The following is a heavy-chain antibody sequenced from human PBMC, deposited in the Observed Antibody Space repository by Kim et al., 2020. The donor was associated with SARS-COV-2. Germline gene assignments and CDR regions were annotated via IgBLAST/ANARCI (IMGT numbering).Heavy chain of an antibody. CDR3: ATDFTGGGYDYVGAYDI. Sequence: GGSLRLSCAASGFTFSSYGMHWVRQAPGKGLEWVAVISYDGSNKYYADPVKGRFTISRDNSKNTLSLQMNSLRAEDTAVYCCATDFTGGGYDYVGAYDIWGERTIGTVSS. V-gene: IGHV3-30*03. J-gene: IGHJ3*02. D-gene: IGHD5-12*01. CDR1: GFTFSSYG. CDR2: ISYDGSNK.